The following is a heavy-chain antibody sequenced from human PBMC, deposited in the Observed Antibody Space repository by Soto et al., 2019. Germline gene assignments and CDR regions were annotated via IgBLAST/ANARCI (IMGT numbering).Heavy chain of an antibody. CDR3: ARLLVLGFGGVIVPAAFDY. Sequence: QVQLQESGPGLVKPSETLSLTCTVSGGSISSYYWSWIRQPPGKGLEWIGYIYYSGSTNYNPSLKSRVTISVDTSKNQFSLKLSSVTAADTAVYYCARLLVLGFGGVIVPAAFDYWGQGTLVTVSS. CDR1: GGSISSYY. V-gene: IGHV4-59*08. D-gene: IGHD3-16*02. J-gene: IGHJ4*02. CDR2: IYYSGST.